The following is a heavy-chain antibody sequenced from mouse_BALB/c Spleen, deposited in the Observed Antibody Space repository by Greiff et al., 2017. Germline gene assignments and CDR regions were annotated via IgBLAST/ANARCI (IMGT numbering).Heavy chain of an antibody. V-gene: IGHV5-4*02. CDR2: ISDGGSYT. J-gene: IGHJ4*01. Sequence: EVKVVESGGGLVKPGGSLKLSCAASGFTFSDYYMYWVRQTPEKRLEWVATISDGGSYTYYPDSVKGRFTISRDNAKNNLYLQMSSLKSEDTAMYYCARGMGYYYAMDYWGQGTSVTVSS. CDR3: ARGMGYYYAMDY. CDR1: GFTFSDYY.